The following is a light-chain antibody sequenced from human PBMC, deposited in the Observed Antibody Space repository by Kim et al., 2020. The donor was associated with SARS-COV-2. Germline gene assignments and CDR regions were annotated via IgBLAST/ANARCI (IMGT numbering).Light chain of an antibody. CDR2: DVS. J-gene: IGLJ3*02. V-gene: IGLV2-14*01. Sequence: QSALTQPASVSGSPGQSITISCTGTSSDVGGYNYVSWYQQHPGKAPKLMIYDVSKRLSGVSNRFSGSKSGNTASLTISGLQAEDEADYYCSSYTSSSTLWVCGGGTQLNVL. CDR3: SSYTSSSTLWV. CDR1: SSDVGGYNY.